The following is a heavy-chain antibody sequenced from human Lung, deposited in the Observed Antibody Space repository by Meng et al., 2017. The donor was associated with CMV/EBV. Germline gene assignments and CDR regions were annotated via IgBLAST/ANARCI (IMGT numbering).Heavy chain of an antibody. V-gene: IGHV3-33*06. CDR2: IWYDGSEK. D-gene: IGHD1-26*01. CDR1: GFIFSSYG. CDR3: AKGAGSVGSIHFDY. Sequence: GESXKISCAASGFIFSSYGMHWVRQAPGKGLEWVAVIWYDGSEKYYADSVKGRFIISRDNSRNMLYLQMSSLRAEDTAVYYCAKGAGSVGSIHFDYLGQGXLVTVSS. J-gene: IGHJ4*02.